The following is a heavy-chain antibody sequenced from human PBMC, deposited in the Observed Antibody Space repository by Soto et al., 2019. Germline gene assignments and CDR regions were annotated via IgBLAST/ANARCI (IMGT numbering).Heavy chain of an antibody. CDR3: AKLDYGDFYYYYYMDV. Sequence: GGSLRLSCAASGFTFSSYAMSWVRQAPGKGLEWVSAISGSGGSTYYADSVKGRFTISRDNSKNTLYLQMNSLRAEDTAVYYCAKLDYGDFYYYYYMDVWGKGTTVTVSS. V-gene: IGHV3-23*01. CDR1: GFTFSSYA. CDR2: ISGSGGST. J-gene: IGHJ6*03. D-gene: IGHD4-17*01.